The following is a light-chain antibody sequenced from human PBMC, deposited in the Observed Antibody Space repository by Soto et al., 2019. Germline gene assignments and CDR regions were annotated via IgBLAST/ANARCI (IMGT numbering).Light chain of an antibody. Sequence: QSALTQPPSASGSPGQSVTISCNGSSRDIGYYDYVSWYQQVPGKAPKLMIYGVDKRPSGVPHRFSGTRSGSTASLTVSGLQAEDEAVYYCSSHAGKNKYVLFGGGTKLTVL. CDR2: GVD. CDR3: SSHAGKNKYVL. CDR1: SRDIGYYDY. V-gene: IGLV2-8*01. J-gene: IGLJ2*01.